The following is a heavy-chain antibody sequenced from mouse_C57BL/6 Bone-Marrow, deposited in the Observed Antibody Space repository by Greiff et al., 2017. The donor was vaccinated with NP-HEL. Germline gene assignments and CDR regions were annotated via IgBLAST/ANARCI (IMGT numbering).Heavy chain of an antibody. Sequence: QVQLKQSGAELARPGASVKLSCKASGYTFTSYGISWVKQRTGQGLEWIGEIYPRSGNTYYNEKFKGKATLTADKSSSTAYMELRSLTSEDSAVYFCARDDGICYGYDGYYFDCWGQGTTLTVSS. CDR3: ARDDGICYGYDGYYFDC. CDR1: GYTFTSYG. CDR2: IYPRSGNT. J-gene: IGHJ2*01. V-gene: IGHV1-81*01. D-gene: IGHD2-2*01.